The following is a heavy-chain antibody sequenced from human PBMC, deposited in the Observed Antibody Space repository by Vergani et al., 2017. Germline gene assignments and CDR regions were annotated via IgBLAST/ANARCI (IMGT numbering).Heavy chain of an antibody. V-gene: IGHV3-53*01. CDR1: GFTVSSNY. J-gene: IGHJ4*02. Sequence: EVQLVESGGGLIQPGGSLRLSCAASGFTVSSNYMSWVRQAPGKGLEWVLVIYSGGSTYYADSVKDRFTISRDNSKNTLYLQMNSLRAEDTAVYYCARASSSWAMGNWGQGTLVTVSS. CDR3: ARASSSWAMGN. CDR2: IYSGGST. D-gene: IGHD6-13*01.